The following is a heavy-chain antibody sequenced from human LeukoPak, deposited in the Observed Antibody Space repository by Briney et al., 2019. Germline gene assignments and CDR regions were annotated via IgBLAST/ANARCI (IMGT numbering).Heavy chain of an antibody. Sequence: PSETLSLTCTVSGCSITGYHWSWIRQPPGKGLEWIGYIYSSGSTEYKPSLKSRATISADTSKNQFSLKLTSVTAADTAIYYCARRYDFDTWGQGTMVTVSS. CDR1: GCSITGYH. CDR3: ARRYDFDT. V-gene: IGHV4-4*08. J-gene: IGHJ3*02. CDR2: IYSSGST.